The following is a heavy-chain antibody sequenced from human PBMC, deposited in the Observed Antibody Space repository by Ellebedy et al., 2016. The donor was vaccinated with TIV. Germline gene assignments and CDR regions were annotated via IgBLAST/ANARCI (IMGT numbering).Heavy chain of an antibody. CDR3: ARLPLVVAAESGYYYYGMDV. J-gene: IGHJ6*02. Sequence: SVKVSCXASGGTFSSYAISWVRQAPGQGLEWMGGIIPIFGTANYAQKFQGRVTITADESTSTAYMELSSLRSEDTAVYYCARLPLVVAAESGYYYYGMDVWGQGTTVTVSS. D-gene: IGHD2-15*01. CDR2: IIPIFGTA. CDR1: GGTFSSYA. V-gene: IGHV1-69*13.